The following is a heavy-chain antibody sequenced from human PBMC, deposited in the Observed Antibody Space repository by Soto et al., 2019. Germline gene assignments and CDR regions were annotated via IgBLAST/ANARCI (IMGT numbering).Heavy chain of an antibody. CDR3: ARLSIPIAVAAITPFYYFDY. J-gene: IGHJ4*02. CDR1: GYSFTSYW. CDR2: IYPGDSDT. D-gene: IGHD6-19*01. Sequence: PGESLKISCKGSGYSFTSYWIGWVRQMPGKGLEWMGIIYPGDSDTRYSPSFQGQVTISADKSISTAYLQWSSLKASDTAMYYCARLSIPIAVAAITPFYYFDYWGQGTLVTAPQ. V-gene: IGHV5-51*01.